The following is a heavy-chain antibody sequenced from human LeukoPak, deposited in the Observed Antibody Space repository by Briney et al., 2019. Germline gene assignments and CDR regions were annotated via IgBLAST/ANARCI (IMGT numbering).Heavy chain of an antibody. V-gene: IGHV4-4*07. CDR2: IYTSGST. D-gene: IGHD3-22*01. J-gene: IGHJ5*02. Sequence: PSETLSLTCAVYGGSFSGYYWSWIRQPAGKGLEWIGRIYTSGSTNYNPSLKSRVTMSVDTSKNQFSLKLSSVTAADTAVYYCARDYLNYYDSSGYNNWFDPWGQGTLVTVSS. CDR3: ARDYLNYYDSSGYNNWFDP. CDR1: GGSFSGYY.